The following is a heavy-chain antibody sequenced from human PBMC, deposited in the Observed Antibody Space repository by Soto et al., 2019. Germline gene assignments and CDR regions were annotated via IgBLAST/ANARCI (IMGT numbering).Heavy chain of an antibody. J-gene: IGHJ5*02. CDR1: GFTFRSFT. CDR2: ISSNSAYI. D-gene: IGHD6-13*01. V-gene: IGHV3-21*01. CDR3: TRDASRDSSARGWFDP. Sequence: GGSLRLSCAASGFTFRSFTTNWVRQAPGKGLEWVSTISSNSAYIYYTDALRGRFTISRDNAKNSLHLQMNSLRAEDTAVYYCTRDASRDSSARGWFDPWGPGTLVTVSS.